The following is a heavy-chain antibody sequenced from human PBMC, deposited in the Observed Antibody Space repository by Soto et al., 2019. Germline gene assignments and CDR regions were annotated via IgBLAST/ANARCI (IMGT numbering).Heavy chain of an antibody. J-gene: IGHJ5*02. D-gene: IGHD2-15*01. V-gene: IGHV3-23*01. Sequence: EVQLLESGGGLVQPGGSLRLSCAASGFTFSSYAMSWVRQAPGKGLEWVSAISGSGGSTYYADSVKGRFTISRDNSKNTRYLQMNSLRAEDTAVYYCAKDWGTGYCSGGSCDFNWFDPWGQGTLVTVSS. CDR2: ISGSGGST. CDR1: GFTFSSYA. CDR3: AKDWGTGYCSGGSCDFNWFDP.